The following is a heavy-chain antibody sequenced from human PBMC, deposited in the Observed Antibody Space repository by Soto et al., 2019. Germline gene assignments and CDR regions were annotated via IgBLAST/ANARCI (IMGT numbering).Heavy chain of an antibody. CDR1: GFTFSSYA. V-gene: IGHV3-23*01. J-gene: IGHJ4*02. CDR2: ISGTGSTT. CDR3: AAIRF. Sequence: EVQLLESGGGLVQPGGSLRLSCVVSGFTFSSYAMSWVRQAPGKGLEWVSLISGTGSTTYYADSVKGRFTISRDNSKAPQYLEMTSLRADDTAVYYCAAIRFWGQGTLVTVSS.